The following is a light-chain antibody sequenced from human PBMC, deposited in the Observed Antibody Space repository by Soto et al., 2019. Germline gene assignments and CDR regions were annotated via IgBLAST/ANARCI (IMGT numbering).Light chain of an antibody. J-gene: IGLJ1*01. CDR3: SSYTPGSTGV. V-gene: IGLV2-14*01. CDR1: SSDIGIYKY. CDR2: EVT. Sequence: QSALTQPASVSGSPGQSIAISCTGSSSDIGIYKYVSWYQQHPGKVPKLIIYEVTNRPSGVSNRFSGSKSGNTASLTISGLQAGDEADYYCSSYTPGSTGVFGPGTKLPAL.